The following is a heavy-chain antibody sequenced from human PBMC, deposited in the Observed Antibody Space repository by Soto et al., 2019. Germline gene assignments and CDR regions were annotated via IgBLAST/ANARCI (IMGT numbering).Heavy chain of an antibody. CDR3: ARDGGRHSGGIDY. CDR2: IIPIFGTA. J-gene: IGHJ4*02. CDR1: GGTFSSYS. D-gene: IGHD1-26*01. Sequence: QVQQVRSGAEVKKPGSSVKVSCKASGGTFSSYSINWVRQAPGQGLEWMGEIIPIFGTANYAQKFQGRVTITADESTSTAYMELSSLRSEDTAVYYCARDGGRHSGGIDYLGQGTLVTVSS. V-gene: IGHV1-69*01.